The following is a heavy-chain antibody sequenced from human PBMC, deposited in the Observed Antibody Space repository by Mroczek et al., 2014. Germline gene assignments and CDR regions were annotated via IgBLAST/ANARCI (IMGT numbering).Heavy chain of an antibody. CDR2: ISSSSSYI. Sequence: EVQLVESGGGLVKPGGSLRLSCAASGFTFSSYSMNWVRQAPGKGLKWVSSISSSSSYIYYADSVKGRFTISRDNAKNSLYLQMNSLRAEDTAVYYCARSLEYSSSSGQVVYYYYYMDVWGKGTTVTVS. CDR1: GFTFSSYS. CDR3: ARSLEYSSSSGQVVYYYYYMDV. J-gene: IGHJ6*03. D-gene: IGHD6-6*01. V-gene: IGHV3-21*01.